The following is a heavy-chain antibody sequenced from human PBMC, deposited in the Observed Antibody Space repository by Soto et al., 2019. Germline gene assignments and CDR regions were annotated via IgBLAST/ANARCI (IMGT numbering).Heavy chain of an antibody. V-gene: IGHV4-31*03. D-gene: IGHD2-15*01. Sequence: QVQLQESGPRLVKPSQTLSLTCTVSGGSTSSGGYYWSWIRQYPGKGLEWIGFVYYSGSTYYNPSLNSRVIISVDTSKKQFSLKLSSVTAADTAVYYCARDAALMWFDPWGQGILVTVSS. CDR1: GGSTSSGGYY. CDR2: VYYSGST. J-gene: IGHJ5*02. CDR3: ARDAALMWFDP.